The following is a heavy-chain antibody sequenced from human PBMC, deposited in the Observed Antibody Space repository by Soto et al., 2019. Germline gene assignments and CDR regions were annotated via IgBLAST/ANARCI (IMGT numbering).Heavy chain of an antibody. CDR3: TRGTRATQYYFSFYGMDV. CDR1: GGSISSQY. V-gene: IGHV4-4*07. D-gene: IGHD3-10*01. CDR2: IYASDTT. J-gene: IGHJ6*02. Sequence: SETLSLTCTVYGGSISSQYWSWIRQPDGKGLEWNGRIYASDTTRYNPPHKSRLTISLTTSKNQFPLNLRSVTAADTAVYYCTRGTRATQYYFSFYGMDVWGQGTTVTVSS.